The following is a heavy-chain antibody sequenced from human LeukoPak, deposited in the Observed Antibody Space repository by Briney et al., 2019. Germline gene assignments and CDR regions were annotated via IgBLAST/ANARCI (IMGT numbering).Heavy chain of an antibody. CDR2: IYTSGST. V-gene: IGHV4-4*07. Sequence: SETLSLTCTVSGGSISSYYWSWIRQPAGKGLEWIGRIYTSGSTNYNPSLESRVTMSVDTSKNQFSLKLSSVTAADTAVYYCARIEYQLYYYGMDVWGQGTTVTVSS. CDR3: ARIEYQLYYYGMDV. J-gene: IGHJ6*02. CDR1: GGSISSYY. D-gene: IGHD1-1*01.